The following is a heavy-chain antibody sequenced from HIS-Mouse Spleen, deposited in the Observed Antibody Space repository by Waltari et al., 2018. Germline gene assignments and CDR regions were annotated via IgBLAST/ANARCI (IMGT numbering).Heavy chain of an antibody. V-gene: IGHV1-8*01. CDR1: GYTFTSYD. Sequence: QVQLVQSGAEVKKPGASVKVSCKASGYTFTSYDITWVRQATGQGPEWMGWMNPNSGNTGYAQKFQGRVTMTRNTSISTAYMELSSLRSEDTAVYYCARWEYCSGGSCQSAFDIWGQGTMVTVSS. CDR3: ARWEYCSGGSCQSAFDI. J-gene: IGHJ3*02. D-gene: IGHD2-15*01. CDR2: MNPNSGNT.